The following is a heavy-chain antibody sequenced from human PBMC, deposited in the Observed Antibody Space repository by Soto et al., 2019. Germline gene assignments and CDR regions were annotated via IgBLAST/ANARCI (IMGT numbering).Heavy chain of an antibody. Sequence: QVQLVQSGAEVKKPGSSVKVSCKASVGTFSSYTISWVRQAPGQGLEWMGRIIPILGIANYAQKFQGRVTITADKSTSTAHMELSSLRSEDTAVYYCARDDGGYKQYYFDYWGQGTLVTVSS. J-gene: IGHJ4*02. D-gene: IGHD4-17*01. CDR2: IIPILGIA. V-gene: IGHV1-69*08. CDR3: ARDDGGYKQYYFDY. CDR1: VGTFSSYT.